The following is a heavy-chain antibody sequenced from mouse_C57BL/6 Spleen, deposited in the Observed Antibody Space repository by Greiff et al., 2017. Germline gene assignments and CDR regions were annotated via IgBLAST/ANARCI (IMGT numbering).Heavy chain of an antibody. CDR3: ARAVYSNPFAC. Sequence: VQLQQSGPELVKPGASVKISCKASGYAFSTSRMNWVKQRPGKGLEWIGRIYPGDGDTNYNGKFKGKATPTADKSSSTACMQRSSLASQDSAVYFCARAVYSNPFACWGQGNLVTVSA. D-gene: IGHD2-5*01. J-gene: IGHJ3*01. V-gene: IGHV1-82*01. CDR1: GYAFSTSR. CDR2: IYPGDGDT.